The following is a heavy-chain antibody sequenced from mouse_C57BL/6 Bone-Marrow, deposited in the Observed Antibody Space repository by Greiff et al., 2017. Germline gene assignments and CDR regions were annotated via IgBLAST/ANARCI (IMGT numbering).Heavy chain of an antibody. CDR1: GYTFTDYY. J-gene: IGHJ1*03. D-gene: IGHD1-1*01. V-gene: IGHV1-26*01. CDR3: ARGYGSSWWYFDV. Sequence: EVQLQQSGPELVKPGASVKISCKASGYTFTDYYMNWVKQSHGKSLEWIGDINPNNGGTSYNQKFKGKATLTVDKSSSTAYMELRSLTSEDSAVYYCARGYGSSWWYFDVWGTGTTVTVSS. CDR2: INPNNGGT.